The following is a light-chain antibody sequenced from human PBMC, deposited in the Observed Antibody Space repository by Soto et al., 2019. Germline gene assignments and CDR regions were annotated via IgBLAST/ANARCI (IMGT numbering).Light chain of an antibody. J-gene: IGKJ1*01. CDR1: QSVLYSSNNKNY. V-gene: IGKV4-1*01. CDR3: QQYYSTPQT. Sequence: DIVMTQSPDSLAVSLGERATINCKSSQSVLYSSNNKNYLAWYQQKPGQPPKLLMYWASTRESGVPDRFSGSGYGTDFTLTISSLQAEDVAVYYCQQYYSTPQTFGQGTKVEIK. CDR2: WAS.